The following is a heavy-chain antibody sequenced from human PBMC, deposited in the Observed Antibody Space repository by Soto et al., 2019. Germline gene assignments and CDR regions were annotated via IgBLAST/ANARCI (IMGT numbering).Heavy chain of an antibody. CDR1: GFTSSDHY. CDR2: IRNKVNSYTT. D-gene: IGHD2-21*01. CDR3: ARHIPYHGKDV. Sequence: EVQLVESGGGLVQPGGSLRLSCAASGFTSSDHYMDWVRQATGKGLEWVGRIRNKVNSYTTEYAASVKGGFTVSRDDSKNSVYLQMNSLKTEDTAVYYCARHIPYHGKDVWGQGTTVTVSS. J-gene: IGHJ6*02. V-gene: IGHV3-72*01.